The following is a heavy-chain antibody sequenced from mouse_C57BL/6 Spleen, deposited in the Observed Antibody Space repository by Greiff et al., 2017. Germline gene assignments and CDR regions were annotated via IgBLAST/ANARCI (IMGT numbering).Heavy chain of an antibody. J-gene: IGHJ3*01. CDR2: ISDGGSYT. D-gene: IGHD2-5*01. CDR1: GFTFSSYA. Sequence: EVHLVESGGGLVKPGGSLKLSCAASGFTFSSYAMSWVRQTPEKRLEWVATISDGGSYTYYPDNVKGRFTISRDNAKNNLYLQMSHLKSEDTAMYYCARAYYSNYVWFAYWGQGTLVTVSA. CDR3: ARAYYSNYVWFAY. V-gene: IGHV5-4*01.